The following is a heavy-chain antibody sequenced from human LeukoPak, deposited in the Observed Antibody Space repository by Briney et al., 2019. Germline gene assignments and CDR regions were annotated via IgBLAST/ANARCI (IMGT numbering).Heavy chain of an antibody. CDR1: GGSISSYY. Sequence: KPSETLSLTXTVSGGSISSYYWSWIRQPPGKGLEWIGYIYYSGSTNYNPSLKSRVTISVDTSKNQFSLKLSSVTAADTAVYYCARGRVARGAFDIWGQGTMVTVSS. D-gene: IGHD2-15*01. CDR3: ARGRVARGAFDI. V-gene: IGHV4-59*01. J-gene: IGHJ3*02. CDR2: IYYSGST.